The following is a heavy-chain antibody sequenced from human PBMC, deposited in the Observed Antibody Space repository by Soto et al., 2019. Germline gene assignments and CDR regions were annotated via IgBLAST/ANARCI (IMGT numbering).Heavy chain of an antibody. J-gene: IGHJ3*02. CDR3: TIVPAANDAFDI. Sequence: PGGSLRLSCAASGFTFSSYSMNWVRQAPGKGLEWVSSISSSGSYIYYADSVKGRFTISRDNAKNSLYLQMNSLRAEDTAVYYCTIVPAANDAFDIWGQGTMVT. CDR1: GFTFSSYS. CDR2: ISSSGSYI. V-gene: IGHV3-21*01. D-gene: IGHD2-2*01.